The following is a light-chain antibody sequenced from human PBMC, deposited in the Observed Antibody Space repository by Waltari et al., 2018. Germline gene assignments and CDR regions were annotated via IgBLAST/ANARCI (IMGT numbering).Light chain of an antibody. Sequence: IQMTQSPATLSASVDDRVNITCRASQSISSWLVWYQQKPGKAPKLLIYKASSLESGVPSRFSGSGSGTEFTLTISSLQPDDFATYYCQQYNSYPVTFGPGTKVDIK. CDR1: QSISSW. CDR2: KAS. CDR3: QQYNSYPVT. J-gene: IGKJ3*01. V-gene: IGKV1-5*03.